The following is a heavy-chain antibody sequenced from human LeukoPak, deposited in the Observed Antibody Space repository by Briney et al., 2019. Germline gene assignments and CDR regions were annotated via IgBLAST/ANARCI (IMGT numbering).Heavy chain of an antibody. CDR2: ISSSGSTI. V-gene: IGHV3-48*03. J-gene: IGHJ4*02. Sequence: GRSLRLSCAASGFTFSSYEMNWVRQAPGKGLEWVSYISSSGSTIYYAGSVKGRFTISRDNAKNSLYLQMNSLRAEDTAVYYCARTDHRSEYFDYWGQGTLVTVSS. CDR1: GFTFSSYE. CDR3: ARTDHRSEYFDY. D-gene: IGHD3-10*01.